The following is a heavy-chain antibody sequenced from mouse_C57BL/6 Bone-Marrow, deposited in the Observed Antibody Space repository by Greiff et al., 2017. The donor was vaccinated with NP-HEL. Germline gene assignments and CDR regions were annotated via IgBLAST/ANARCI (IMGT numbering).Heavy chain of an antibody. V-gene: IGHV5-6*01. CDR3: ASPYDYDVAWFAY. D-gene: IGHD2-4*01. CDR2: ISSGGSYT. J-gene: IGHJ3*01. CDR1: GFTFSSYG. Sequence: EVLLVESGGDLVKPGASLKLSCAASGFTFSSYGMSWVRQTPDKRLEWVATISSGGSYTYYPDSVKGRFTISRDNAKNTRYLQMSSLKSEDTAMYYCASPYDYDVAWFAYWGQGTLVTVSA.